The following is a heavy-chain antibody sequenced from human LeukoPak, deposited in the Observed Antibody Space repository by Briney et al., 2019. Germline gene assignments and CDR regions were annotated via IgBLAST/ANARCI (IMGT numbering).Heavy chain of an antibody. V-gene: IGHV4-59*08. CDR3: ARAYSSSWYWNWFDP. CDR1: GGSISSYY. D-gene: IGHD6-13*01. CDR2: IYYSGST. J-gene: IGHJ5*02. Sequence: PSETLSLTCTVSGGSISSYYWSWIRQPPGKGLEWIGYIYYSGSTNYNPSLKSRVTISVDTSKNQFSLKVGSVSAADTAVYYCARAYSSSWYWNWFDPWGQGTLVTVSS.